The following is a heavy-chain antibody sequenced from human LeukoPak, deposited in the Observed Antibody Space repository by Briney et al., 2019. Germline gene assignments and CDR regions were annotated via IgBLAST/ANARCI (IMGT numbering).Heavy chain of an antibody. D-gene: IGHD1-26*01. V-gene: IGHV3-30*02. CDR2: IRYDGSNK. CDR3: ATSVGTTYPFDS. J-gene: IGHJ4*02. CDR1: GFTFSSYG. Sequence: GGSLRLSCAASGFTFSSYGMHWVRQAPGKGLEWVAFIRYDGSNKYYADSVMGRFTISRDNAKNSLYLQMNSLRAEDTAMYYCATSVGTTYPFDSWGQGTLVTVSS.